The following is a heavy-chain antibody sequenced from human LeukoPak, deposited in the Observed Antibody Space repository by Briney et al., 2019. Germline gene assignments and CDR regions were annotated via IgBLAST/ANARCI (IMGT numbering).Heavy chain of an antibody. Sequence: GGSLRLSCAASGFTFSSYAMSWVRQAPGKGLEWVSAISGSGGSTYYADSVKGQFTISRDNSKNTLYLQMNSLRAEDTAVYYCARGTRFLTTAIDYWGQGTLVTVSS. CDR1: GFTFSSYA. CDR2: ISGSGGST. V-gene: IGHV3-23*01. CDR3: ARGTRFLTTAIDY. J-gene: IGHJ4*02. D-gene: IGHD3-9*01.